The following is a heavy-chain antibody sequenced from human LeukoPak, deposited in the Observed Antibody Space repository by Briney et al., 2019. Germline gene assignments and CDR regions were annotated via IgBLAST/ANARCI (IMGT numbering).Heavy chain of an antibody. J-gene: IGHJ4*02. V-gene: IGHV1-18*01. CDR3: ARETTGILTDY. D-gene: IGHD1-14*01. Sequence: ASVKVSWTASGYTFTSYGISWVRQAPGQGLEWMGWISAYNGNTNYAQKLQGRVTMTTDTSTSTAYMELRSLRSDDTAVYYCARETTGILTDYWGQGTLVTVSS. CDR2: ISAYNGNT. CDR1: GYTFTSYG.